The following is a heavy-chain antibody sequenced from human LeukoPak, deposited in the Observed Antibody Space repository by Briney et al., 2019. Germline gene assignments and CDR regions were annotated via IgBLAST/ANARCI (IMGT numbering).Heavy chain of an antibody. CDR3: ARGRLRVIDAFDI. V-gene: IGHV3-23*01. Sequence: PGGSLRLSCAASGFTFSNNALSWVRQAPGKGLEWVSVISGSGGSTYYADSVKGRFTISRDNSKNTLYLQMDSLRAGDTVVYYCARGRLRVIDAFDIWGQGTMVTVSS. CDR2: ISGSGGST. CDR1: GFTFSNNA. D-gene: IGHD2-21*01. J-gene: IGHJ3*02.